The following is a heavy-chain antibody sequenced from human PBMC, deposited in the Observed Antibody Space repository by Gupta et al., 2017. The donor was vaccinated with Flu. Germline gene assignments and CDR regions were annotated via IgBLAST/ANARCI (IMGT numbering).Heavy chain of an antibody. V-gene: IGHV5-51*01. CDR1: GSSFPGAS. D-gene: IGHD4-23*01. CDR2: IYPGDSDT. CDR3: ARHPVGWLPGSYYGMDV. J-gene: IGHJ6*02. Sequence: EAQRVQPVAGVKNSGAPLQIPRMASGSSFPGASIARGPHLPGKGLEWVGIIYPGDSDTRYSPSFQGQVTISADKSISTAYLQWSSLKASDTAMYYCARHPVGWLPGSYYGMDVWGQGTTVTVSS.